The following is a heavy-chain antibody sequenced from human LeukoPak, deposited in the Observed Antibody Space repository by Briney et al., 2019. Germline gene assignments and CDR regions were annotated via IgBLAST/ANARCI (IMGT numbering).Heavy chain of an antibody. Sequence: PGGSLRLSCAASGFTFSTYTMYWVRHPPGKRLEWVSIIGNNGGGIHYADSVRGRFTISRDNSKNTLYLQMNSLRAEDTAVYYCAMTYYFDSSGYYKLDYWGQGTLVTVSS. CDR3: AMTYYFDSSGYYKLDY. V-gene: IGHV3-23*01. D-gene: IGHD3-22*01. CDR1: GFTFSTYT. J-gene: IGHJ4*02. CDR2: IGNNGGGI.